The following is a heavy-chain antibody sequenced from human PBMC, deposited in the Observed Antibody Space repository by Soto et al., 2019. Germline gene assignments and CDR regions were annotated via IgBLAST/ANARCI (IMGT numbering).Heavy chain of an antibody. D-gene: IGHD3-10*01. CDR2: ISYDGSST. CDR1: GFTFSSYG. CDR3: AKDSAREVWFPTLFDY. Sequence: GGSLRLSCAASGFTFSSYGMHWVRQAPGKGLEWVAFISYDGSSTYYADSVKGRFTISRDNSKNTLSLQMNSLRTEDTAVYSCAKDSAREVWFPTLFDYWGQGTLVTVSS. J-gene: IGHJ4*02. V-gene: IGHV3-30*18.